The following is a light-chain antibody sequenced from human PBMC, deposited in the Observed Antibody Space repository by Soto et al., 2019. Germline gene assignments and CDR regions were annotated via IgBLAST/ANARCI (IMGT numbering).Light chain of an antibody. CDR2: RNN. Sequence: QSVLTQPPSASGTPGQRVTISCSGSSSNIGNTFVYWFQQLPGTAPKLLLYRNNQRPSGVPDRFSVSKSGASSSLAISGLRSEDGADYYCAAWDDSLSAWVFGGGTKVTVL. V-gene: IGLV1-47*01. CDR3: AAWDDSLSAWV. J-gene: IGLJ3*02. CDR1: SSNIGNTF.